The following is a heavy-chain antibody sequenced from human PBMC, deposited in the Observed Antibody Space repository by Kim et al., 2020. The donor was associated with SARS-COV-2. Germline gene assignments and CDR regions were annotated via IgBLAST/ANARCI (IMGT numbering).Heavy chain of an antibody. Sequence: KYYVVSVKGLFTISRDDAKNTLYLQMNSRRAEDTAVYYCARTGYTYGFDYWGQGTLVTVTS. J-gene: IGHJ4*02. CDR2: K. V-gene: IGHV3-7*01. CDR3: ARTGYTYGFDY. D-gene: IGHD5-18*01.